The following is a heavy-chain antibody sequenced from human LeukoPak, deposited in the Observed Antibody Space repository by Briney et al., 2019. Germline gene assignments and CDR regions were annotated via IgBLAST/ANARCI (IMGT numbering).Heavy chain of an antibody. CDR2: IKQDGSEK. CDR3: ARDGSSGWHGAVDY. J-gene: IGHJ4*02. CDR1: GFTFSSYW. V-gene: IGHV3-7*01. Sequence: GSLRLSCAASGFTFSSYWMSWVRQAPGKGLEWVANIKQDGSEKYYVDSVKGRFTISRDNAKNSLYLKMNGLRAEDTAVYYCARDGSSGWHGAVDYWGQGTLVTVSS. D-gene: IGHD6-19*01.